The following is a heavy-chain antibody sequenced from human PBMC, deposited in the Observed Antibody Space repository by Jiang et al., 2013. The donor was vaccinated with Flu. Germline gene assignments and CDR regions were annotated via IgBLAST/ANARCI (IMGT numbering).Heavy chain of an antibody. D-gene: IGHD3-22*01. CDR3: ATNYYDSSGYYYFDY. V-gene: IGHV3-30*03. Sequence: SVKGRFTISRDNSKNTLYLQMNSLRAEDTAVYYCATNYYDSSGYYYFDYWGQGTLVTVSS. J-gene: IGHJ4*02.